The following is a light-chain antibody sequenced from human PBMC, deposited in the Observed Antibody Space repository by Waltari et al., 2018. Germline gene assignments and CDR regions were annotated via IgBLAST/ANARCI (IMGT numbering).Light chain of an antibody. V-gene: IGLV2-14*03. Sequence: QSALTQPASVSVSPGPAITISCTGTNGDVGSYDYVSWYQQHPGQAPTLIIYDVKNRPSGVSDRFSGSKSGNTASLIISGLQAEDEANYYCSSYTTRDTLVFGGGTELTVL. CDR2: DVK. CDR3: SSYTTRDTLV. J-gene: IGLJ2*01. CDR1: NGDVGSYDY.